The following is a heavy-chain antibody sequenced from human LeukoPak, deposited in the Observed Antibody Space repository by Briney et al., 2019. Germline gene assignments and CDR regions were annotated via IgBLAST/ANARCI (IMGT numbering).Heavy chain of an antibody. CDR2: IYYSGST. Sequence: PSETLSLTCTVSGGSISSYYWSWIRQPPGKGLEWIGYIYYSGSTNYNPSLKSRVTISVDTSKNQFSLKLSSVTAADTAVYHCASLYSGYEDYWGQGTLVTVSS. J-gene: IGHJ4*02. V-gene: IGHV4-59*01. D-gene: IGHD5-12*01. CDR1: GGSISSYY. CDR3: ASLYSGYEDY.